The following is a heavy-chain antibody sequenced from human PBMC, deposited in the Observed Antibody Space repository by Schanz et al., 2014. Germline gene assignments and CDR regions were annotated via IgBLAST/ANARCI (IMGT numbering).Heavy chain of an antibody. CDR3: AKGAGAGWYYAFDW. CDR2: INPNSGET. J-gene: IGHJ4*02. CDR1: GYSFTEYF. D-gene: IGHD6-19*01. Sequence: QVQLVQSGPAVKKPGASMKVSCLASGYSFTEYFLHWVRQAPGQGLEWMGWINPNSGETNYEQKFKGRVTLTSDTSITTVYMEVNSLTSDDTAVFYCAKGAGAGWYYAFDWWGQGTLVTVSS. V-gene: IGHV1-2*02.